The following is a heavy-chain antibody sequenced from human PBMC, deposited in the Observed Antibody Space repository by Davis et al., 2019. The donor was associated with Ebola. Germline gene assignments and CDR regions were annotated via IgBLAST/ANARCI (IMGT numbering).Heavy chain of an antibody. V-gene: IGHV1-69*04. CDR1: GGTSSSYA. CDR2: IIPILGIA. CDR3: ARGPTVTPSCHY. D-gene: IGHD4-17*01. J-gene: IGHJ4*02. Sequence: SLKVPCKASGGTSSSYATSGVRQAPGQGLEWMGRIIPILGIANYAQKFQGRVTITADKSTSTAYMELSSLRSEDTAVYYCARGPTVTPSCHYWGQGTLVTVSS.